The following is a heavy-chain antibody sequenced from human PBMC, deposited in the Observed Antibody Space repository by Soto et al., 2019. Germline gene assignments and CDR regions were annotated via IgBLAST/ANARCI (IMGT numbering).Heavy chain of an antibody. CDR1: GFTFNFYG. D-gene: IGHD1-26*01. V-gene: IGHV3-30*18. CDR3: AKRGVGFDFEY. Sequence: GGSLRLSCAASGFTFNFYGIDWVCQAPGKGLEWVAVISHDGSNTNYADSVKGRFTFSRDNSKNTLYLQMNSLRAEDTAVYYCAKRGVGFDFEYWGQGTLVTVSS. CDR2: ISHDGSNT. J-gene: IGHJ4*02.